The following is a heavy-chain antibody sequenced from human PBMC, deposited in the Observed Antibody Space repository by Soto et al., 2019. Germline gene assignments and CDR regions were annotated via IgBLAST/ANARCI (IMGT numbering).Heavy chain of an antibody. Sequence: GEALKISCKGSGYSFTSYWSGWLRQMPGKGLERMGIIYPGDSDTRYSPSFQGQVTISADKSISTAYLQWSSLKASDTAMYYCARTRSIAAAGSYYYGMDVWGQGTTVTVSS. CDR1: GYSFTSYW. D-gene: IGHD6-13*01. CDR2: IYPGDSDT. V-gene: IGHV5-51*01. J-gene: IGHJ6*02. CDR3: ARTRSIAAAGSYYYGMDV.